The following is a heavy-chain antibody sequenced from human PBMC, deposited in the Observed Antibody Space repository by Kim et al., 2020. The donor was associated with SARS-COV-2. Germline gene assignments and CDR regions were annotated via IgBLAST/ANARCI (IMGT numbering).Heavy chain of an antibody. CDR3: ARTYSGSYWGYYYYGMDV. J-gene: IGHJ6*02. Sequence: KGRFTFSGDKSKNTVYLQMNSLRAEETAVYYCARTYSGSYWGYYYYGMDVWGQGTTVTVSS. V-gene: IGHV3-30*07. D-gene: IGHD1-26*01.